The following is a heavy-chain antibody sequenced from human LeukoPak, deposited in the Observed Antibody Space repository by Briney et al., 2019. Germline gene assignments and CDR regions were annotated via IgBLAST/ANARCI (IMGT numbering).Heavy chain of an antibody. V-gene: IGHV4-59*01. D-gene: IGHD3-3*01. J-gene: IGHJ6*02. Sequence: SSGTLSLTCTVSGGSISSYYWSWIRQPPGKGLEWIGYIYYSGSTNYNPSLKSRVTISVDTSKNQFSLKLSSVTAADTAVYYCARAPKYYDFSPEPYGMDVWGQGTTVTVSS. CDR2: IYYSGST. CDR1: GGSISSYY. CDR3: ARAPKYYDFSPEPYGMDV.